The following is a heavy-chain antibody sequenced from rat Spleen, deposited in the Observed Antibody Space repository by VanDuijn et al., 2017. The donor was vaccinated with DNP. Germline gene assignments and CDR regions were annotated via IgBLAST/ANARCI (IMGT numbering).Heavy chain of an antibody. D-gene: IGHD5-1*01. CDR3: ATGSVDA. CDR1: GFDFKNFP. V-gene: IGHV5-46*01. J-gene: IGHJ4*01. CDR2: ISPSGGST. Sequence: EVQLVESGGGLVQPGGSMRLSCAASGFDFKNFPMAWVRQTPTQGLEWVASISPSGGSTYYRDSVKGRFTISRDNAKSTLYLQMDSLRSEDTATYYCATGSVDAWGQGTSVTVSS.